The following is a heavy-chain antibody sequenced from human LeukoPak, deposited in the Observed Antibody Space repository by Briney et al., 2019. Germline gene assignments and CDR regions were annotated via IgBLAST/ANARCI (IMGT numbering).Heavy chain of an antibody. D-gene: IGHD3-10*01. CDR1: GGSISSSSYY. CDR3: ARQDHEFGVYYGMDV. CDR2: IYYSGST. V-gene: IGHV4-61*05. J-gene: IGHJ6*02. Sequence: PSETLSLTCTVSGGSISSSSYYWSWIRQPPGKGLEWIGYIYYSGSTNYNPSLKSRVTISVDTSKNQFSLKLSSVTAADTAVYYCARQDHEFGVYYGMDVWGQGTTVTVSS.